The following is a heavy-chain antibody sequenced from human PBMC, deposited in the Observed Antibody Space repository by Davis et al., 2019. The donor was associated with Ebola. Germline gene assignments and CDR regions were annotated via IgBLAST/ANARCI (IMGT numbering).Heavy chain of an antibody. Sequence: PSETLSLTCAVYGGSFSGYYWSWIRQPPGKGLEWIGEINHSGSTNYNPSLKSRVTISVDTSKNQFSLKLSSVTAADTAVYYCASSSWYSYYYGMDVWGQGTTVTVSS. CDR2: INHSGST. D-gene: IGHD6-13*01. J-gene: IGHJ6*02. CDR1: GGSFSGYY. V-gene: IGHV4-34*01. CDR3: ASSSWYSYYYGMDV.